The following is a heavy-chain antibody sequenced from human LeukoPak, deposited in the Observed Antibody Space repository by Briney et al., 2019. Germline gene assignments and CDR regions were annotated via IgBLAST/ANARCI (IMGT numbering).Heavy chain of an antibody. Sequence: ASVKVSCKASGGTFSGYAISWVRQAPGQGLGWMGGIIPIFGTANYAQKFQGRVTITADESTSTAYMELSSLRSEDTAVYYCARGYCSSTSCSTEAFDIWGQGTMVTVSS. CDR2: IIPIFGTA. D-gene: IGHD2-2*01. V-gene: IGHV1-69*01. J-gene: IGHJ3*02. CDR3: ARGYCSSTSCSTEAFDI. CDR1: GGTFSGYA.